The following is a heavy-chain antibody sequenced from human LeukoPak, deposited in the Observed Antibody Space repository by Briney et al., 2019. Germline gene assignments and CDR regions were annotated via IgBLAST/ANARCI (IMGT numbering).Heavy chain of an antibody. D-gene: IGHD2-2*02. CDR1: GFTFSSCA. CDR2: ISGSGGST. V-gene: IGHV3-23*01. J-gene: IGHJ4*02. Sequence: PGGSLRLSCAASGFTFSSCAMSWVRQAPGKGLEWVSAISGSGGSTYYVDSVKGRFTISRDNSKNTLYLQMNSLRAEDTAVYYCAKDRERYQLLYDEGTDYWGQGTLVTVSS. CDR3: AKDRERYQLLYDEGTDY.